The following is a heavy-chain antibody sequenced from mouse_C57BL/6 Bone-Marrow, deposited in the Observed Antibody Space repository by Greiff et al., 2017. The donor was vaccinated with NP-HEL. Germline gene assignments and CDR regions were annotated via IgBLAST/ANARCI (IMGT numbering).Heavy chain of an antibody. J-gene: IGHJ3*01. CDR1: GYTFTDYY. V-gene: IGHV1-76*01. Sequence: QVQLQQSGAELVRPGASVKLSCKASGYTFTDYYINWVKQRPGQGLEWIARIYPGSGNTYYNEKFKGKATLTAEKSSSTAYMQRSSLTSEDSAVYFCARPWAYWGQGTLVTVSA. CDR2: IYPGSGNT. CDR3: ARPWAY.